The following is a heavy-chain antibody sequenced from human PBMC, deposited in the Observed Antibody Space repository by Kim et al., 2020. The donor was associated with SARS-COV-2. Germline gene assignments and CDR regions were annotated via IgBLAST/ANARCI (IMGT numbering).Heavy chain of an antibody. CDR3: ARDGSGWPRGPNWFDP. J-gene: IGHJ5*02. V-gene: IGHV1-69*01. Sequence: KVQGRVTITADESTSTAYMELSSLRSEDTAVYYCARDGSGWPRGPNWFDPWGQGTLVTVSS. D-gene: IGHD6-19*01.